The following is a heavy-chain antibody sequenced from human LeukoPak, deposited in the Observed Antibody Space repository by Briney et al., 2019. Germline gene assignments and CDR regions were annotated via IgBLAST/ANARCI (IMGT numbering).Heavy chain of an antibody. CDR2: IYTSGST. V-gene: IGHV4-4*07. CDR3: ARSTYHTYYFDY. D-gene: IGHD1-14*01. J-gene: IGHJ4*02. Sequence: SETLSLTCTVSGGSISSYYWSWIRQPAGKGLEWIGRIYTSGSTNYNPSLKSRVTMSVNMSKNQFSLKLSSVTAADTAVYYCARSTYHTYYFDYWGQGTLVTVSS. CDR1: GGSISSYY.